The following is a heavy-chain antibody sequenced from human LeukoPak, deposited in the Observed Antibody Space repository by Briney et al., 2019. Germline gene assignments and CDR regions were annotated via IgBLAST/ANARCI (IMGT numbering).Heavy chain of an antibody. V-gene: IGHV3-7*01. CDR1: GFTFSSYW. D-gene: IGHD3-22*01. Sequence: GGSLRLSCAASGFTFSSYWMSCVRQAPGRGLEWVANIKQDGSEKYYVDSVKGRFTISRDNAKNSLYLQMNSLRAEDTAVYYCAQECVDSSGYYSVPNYFDPWGQGTLVTVSS. CDR2: IKQDGSEK. CDR3: AQECVDSSGYYSVPNYFDP. J-gene: IGHJ5*02.